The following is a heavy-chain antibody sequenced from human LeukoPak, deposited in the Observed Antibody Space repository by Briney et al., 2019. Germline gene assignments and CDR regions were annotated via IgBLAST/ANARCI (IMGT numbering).Heavy chain of an antibody. Sequence: EASVKVSCKASGYTFTSYGISWVRQAPGQGLEWMGWISAYNGNTNYAQKLHGRVTMTIDTSTSTAYMELRSLRSDDTAVYYCARDSQNRYYYDSSGYSPLWYWGQGTLVTVSS. V-gene: IGHV1-18*01. D-gene: IGHD3-22*01. CDR1: GYTFTSYG. J-gene: IGHJ4*02. CDR2: ISAYNGNT. CDR3: ARDSQNRYYYDSSGYSPLWY.